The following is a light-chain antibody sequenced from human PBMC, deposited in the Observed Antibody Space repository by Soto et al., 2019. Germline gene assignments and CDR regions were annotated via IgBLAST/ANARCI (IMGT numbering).Light chain of an antibody. CDR3: SSFTNTYSYV. Sequence: ALTQPASVSGSPGQSITISCTGTSGDVGAYNYVSWYQQHPGKAPRLMIYDVSNRPSGASNRFSGSKSGNTASLTISGLQAEDEADYYCSSFTNTYSYVFGTGTKV. J-gene: IGLJ1*01. CDR2: DVS. CDR1: SGDVGAYNY. V-gene: IGLV2-14*01.